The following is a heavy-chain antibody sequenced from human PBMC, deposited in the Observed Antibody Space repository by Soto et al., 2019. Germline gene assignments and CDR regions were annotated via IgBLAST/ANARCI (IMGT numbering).Heavy chain of an antibody. CDR1: GFTFSSYA. J-gene: IGHJ4*02. V-gene: IGHV3-30-3*01. CDR3: ASRYNYYDSSGYTDYFDY. CDR2: ISYDGSNK. Sequence: PGGSLRLSCAASGFTFSSYAMHWVRQAPGKGLEWVAVISYDGSNKYYADSVKGRFTISRDNSKNTLYLQMNSLRAEDTAVYYCASRYNYYDSSGYTDYFDYWGQGTLVTVSS. D-gene: IGHD3-22*01.